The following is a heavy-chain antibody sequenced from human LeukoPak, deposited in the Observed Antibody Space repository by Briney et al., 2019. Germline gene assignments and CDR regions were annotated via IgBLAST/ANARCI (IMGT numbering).Heavy chain of an antibody. V-gene: IGHV3-21*01. CDR1: EFTFSSYS. CDR2: ISSSSSYI. J-gene: IGHJ4*02. Sequence: KPGESLILSCAASEFTFSSYSMNWVRQAPGKGLEWVSSISSSSSYIYYADSVKGRFTISRDNAKSSLYLRMNSLRAEDTAVYYCARADDLTYYYGSRTVGFDYWGQGTLVTVSS. D-gene: IGHD3-10*01. CDR3: ARADDLTYYYGSRTVGFDY.